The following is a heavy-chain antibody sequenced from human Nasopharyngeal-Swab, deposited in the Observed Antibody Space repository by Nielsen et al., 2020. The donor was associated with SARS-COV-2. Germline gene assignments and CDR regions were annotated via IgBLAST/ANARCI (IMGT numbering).Heavy chain of an antibody. D-gene: IGHD5-18*01. CDR3: ARDYTAMLYYYYYMDV. CDR2: ISYDGSNK. J-gene: IGHJ6*03. V-gene: IGHV3-30-3*01. Sequence: WIRQPPGKGLEWVAVISYDGSNKYYADSVKGRFTIPRDNSKNTLYLQMNSLRAEDTAVYYCARDYTAMLYYYYYMDVWGKGTTVTVSS.